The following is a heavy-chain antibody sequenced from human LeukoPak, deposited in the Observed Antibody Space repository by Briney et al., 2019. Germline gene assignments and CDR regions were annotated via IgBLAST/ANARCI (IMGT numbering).Heavy chain of an antibody. CDR2: ISGTSSFI. CDR3: ARDARYDFRPFDS. D-gene: IGHD3-3*01. CDR1: GFTFSRYP. Sequence: GGSLRLSCAASGFTFSRYPMNWIRQVPGKGLEWVSSISGTSSFIYYADSVNGRFTISRDNAKNSLYLQMNSLTVEDTAVYYCARDARYDFRPFDSWGQGILVTVSS. V-gene: IGHV3-21*01. J-gene: IGHJ4*02.